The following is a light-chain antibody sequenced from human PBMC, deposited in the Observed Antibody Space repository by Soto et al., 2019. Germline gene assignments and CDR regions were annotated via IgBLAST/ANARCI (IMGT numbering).Light chain of an antibody. J-gene: IGKJ1*01. CDR2: GTS. Sequence: EIVLTQSPGTLSLAPGEGATLSCRASQSVKSSYLAWYQQKPGQAPRLLIFGTSNRATGIPDRFRGGGSGTDFTLTSSSLEPEDFAVYYCQQYASSPGTFGQGTKVEIK. CDR1: QSVKSSY. V-gene: IGKV3-20*01. CDR3: QQYASSPGT.